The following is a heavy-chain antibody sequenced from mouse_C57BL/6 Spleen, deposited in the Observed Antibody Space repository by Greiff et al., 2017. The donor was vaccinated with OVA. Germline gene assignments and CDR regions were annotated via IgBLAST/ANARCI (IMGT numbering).Heavy chain of an antibody. CDR3: ARSGYYGSSPNFDY. V-gene: IGHV1-82*01. CDR1: GYAFSSSW. J-gene: IGHJ2*01. D-gene: IGHD1-1*01. Sequence: QVQLQQSGPELVKPGASVKISCKASGYAFSSSWMNWVKPRPGKGLEWIGRIYPGDGDTNYNGKFKGKATLTADKSSSTAYMQLSSLTSEDSAVYFCARSGYYGSSPNFDYWGQGTTLTVSS. CDR2: IYPGDGDT.